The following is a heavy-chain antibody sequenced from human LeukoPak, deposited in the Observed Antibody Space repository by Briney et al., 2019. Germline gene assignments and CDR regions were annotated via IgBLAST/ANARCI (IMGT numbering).Heavy chain of an antibody. D-gene: IGHD3-22*01. J-gene: IGHJ4*02. CDR3: AKSYDSSGYYLVFGS. CDR2: IYYMGTT. CDR1: VGSISTYY. Sequence: SETLSLACTVSVGSISTYYGSWIRQPPAKGLECIGYIYYMGTTNYNASLKSRVTMWVDTYENQFGLKLRSVTAADTAVHYCAKSYDSSGYYLVFGSWGQGTLVTVSS. V-gene: IGHV4-59*08.